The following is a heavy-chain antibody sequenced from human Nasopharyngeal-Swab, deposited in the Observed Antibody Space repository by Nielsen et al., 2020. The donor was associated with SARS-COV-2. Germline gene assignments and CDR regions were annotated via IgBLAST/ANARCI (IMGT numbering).Heavy chain of an antibody. CDR3: ASNRGGYSYGHDFDY. V-gene: IGHV3-23*01. CDR1: GSTFSSYA. J-gene: IGHJ4*02. D-gene: IGHD5-18*01. Sequence: GGSLRLSCAASGSTFSSYAMSWVRQAPGKGLEWVSAISGSGGSTYYADSVKGRFTISRDNSKNTLYLQMNSLRAEDTAVYYCASNRGGYSYGHDFDYWGQGTLVTVSS. CDR2: ISGSGGST.